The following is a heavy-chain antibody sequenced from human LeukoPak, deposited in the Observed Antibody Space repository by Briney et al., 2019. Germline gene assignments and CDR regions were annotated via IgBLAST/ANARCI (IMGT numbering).Heavy chain of an antibody. V-gene: IGHV3-21*01. Sequence: PGGSLRLSCAASGFTFSSYSMNWVRQAPGKGLEWVSSISSSSSYIYYADSVKGRFTISRDNAENSLYLQMNSLRAEDTAVYYCARASLNDYYGSGSYKVWGQGTLVTVSS. J-gene: IGHJ4*02. CDR1: GFTFSSYS. CDR3: ARASLNDYYGSGSYKV. D-gene: IGHD3-10*01. CDR2: ISSSSSYI.